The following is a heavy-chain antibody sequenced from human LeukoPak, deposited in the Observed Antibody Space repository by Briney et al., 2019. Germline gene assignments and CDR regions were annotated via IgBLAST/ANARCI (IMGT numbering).Heavy chain of an antibody. V-gene: IGHV3-23*01. Sequence: QAGGSLRLSCAASGFTFSSYAMSWVRQAPGKGLEWVSAISGSGGSTYYADSVKGRFTISRDNSKNTLYLQMNSLRAGDTAVYYCAKRPNYDFWSGYADFDYWGQGTLVTVSS. D-gene: IGHD3-3*01. J-gene: IGHJ4*02. CDR2: ISGSGGST. CDR3: AKRPNYDFWSGYADFDY. CDR1: GFTFSSYA.